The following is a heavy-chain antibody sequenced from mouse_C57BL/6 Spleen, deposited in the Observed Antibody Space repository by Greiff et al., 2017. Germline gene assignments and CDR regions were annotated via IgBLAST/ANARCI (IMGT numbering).Heavy chain of an antibody. CDR1: GFTFSDYG. Sequence: EVKLVESGGGLVKPGGFLKLSCAASGFTFSDYGMHWVRQAPEKGLEWVAYISSGSSTIYYADTVKGRFTISGDNAKNTLFLQMTSLRSEDTAMYYCARPYYYGNAWFAYWGQGTLVTVSA. CDR3: ARPYYYGNAWFAY. J-gene: IGHJ3*01. V-gene: IGHV5-17*01. CDR2: ISSGSSTI. D-gene: IGHD1-1*01.